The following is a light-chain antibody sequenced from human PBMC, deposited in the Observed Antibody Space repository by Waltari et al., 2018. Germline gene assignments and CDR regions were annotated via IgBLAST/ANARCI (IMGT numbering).Light chain of an antibody. Sequence: EIVLTQSPGTLSLSPGERATISCRASQSVSRTLDWYQQKPGQAPRLLIYGASSRATGIPDRFSGSGSGTDFSLTISRLEPEDFAVYYCQHYVRLPATFGQGTKVEIK. CDR3: QHYVRLPAT. CDR2: GAS. J-gene: IGKJ1*01. V-gene: IGKV3-20*01. CDR1: QSVSRT.